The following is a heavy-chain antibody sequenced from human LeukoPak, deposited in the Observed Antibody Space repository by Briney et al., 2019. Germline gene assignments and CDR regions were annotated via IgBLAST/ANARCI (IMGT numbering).Heavy chain of an antibody. V-gene: IGHV4-59*01. D-gene: IGHD1-14*01. J-gene: IGHJ5*02. Sequence: PSETLSLTCTVSGGSISSYYWSWIRQPPGKGLEWIGYVWYSGTTKYNPSLKSRVTISVDTSKNQFSLKLNYVTAADTAVCYCAKGGPEASAGLTWFDPWGQGTRVTVSS. CDR3: AKGGPEASAGLTWFDP. CDR2: VWYSGTT. CDR1: GGSISSYY.